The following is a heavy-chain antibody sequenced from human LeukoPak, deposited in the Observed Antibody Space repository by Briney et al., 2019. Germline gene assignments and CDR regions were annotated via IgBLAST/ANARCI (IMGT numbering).Heavy chain of an antibody. CDR3: ARDTATDY. Sequence: GGSLRLSCAASGFTFSRHWISWVRQAPGKGLEWVANIKQDGSEKYYVDSVKGRFTISRDNAKNSMYLQMNSLRAEDTAVYYCARDTATDYWGQGTLVTVSS. CDR1: GFTFSRHW. CDR2: IKQDGSEK. J-gene: IGHJ4*02. D-gene: IGHD5-12*01. V-gene: IGHV3-7*01.